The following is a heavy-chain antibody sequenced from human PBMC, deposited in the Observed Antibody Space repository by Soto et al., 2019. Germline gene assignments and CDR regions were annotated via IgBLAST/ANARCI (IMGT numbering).Heavy chain of an antibody. CDR1: GYTFTSYD. D-gene: IGHD1-1*01. V-gene: IGHV1-8*01. Sequence: ASVKVSCKASGYTFTSYDINWVRQATGQGLEWMGWMNPNSGNTDYAQKFQGRVTMTRNTSISAAHMELSSLRSEDTAVYYCASGGKRGLYYYGMDVWAQGPTVTVSS. CDR3: ASGGKRGLYYYGMDV. CDR2: MNPNSGNT. J-gene: IGHJ6*02.